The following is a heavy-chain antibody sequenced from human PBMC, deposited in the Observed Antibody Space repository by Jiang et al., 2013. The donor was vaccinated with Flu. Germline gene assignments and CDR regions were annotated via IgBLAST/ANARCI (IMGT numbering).Heavy chain of an antibody. D-gene: IGHD2-21*02. J-gene: IGHJ6*02. CDR3: ARSYCGGDCYSMFGYSYYGMDV. CDR1: SGSISSHY. Sequence: GLVKPSETLSLTCTVSSGSISSHYWSWIRQPPGKGLEWIGYIHNSGTTNYNPSLKGRVTISIDTSTNQFSLKLISVTAPDTAVYYCARSYCGGDCYSMFGYSYYGMDVWGQGTTVTVSS. V-gene: IGHV4-59*08. CDR2: IHNSGTT.